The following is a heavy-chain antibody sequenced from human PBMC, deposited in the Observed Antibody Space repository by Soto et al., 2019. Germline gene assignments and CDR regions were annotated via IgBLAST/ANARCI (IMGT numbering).Heavy chain of an antibody. V-gene: IGHV1-2*04. CDR1: GYTFTGYY. CDR2: INPNSGGT. J-gene: IGHJ3*02. Sequence: ASVKVSCKASGYTFTGYYMHWVRQAPGQGLEWMGWINPNSGGTNYAQKFQGWVTMTRDTSISTAYMELSRLRSDDTAVYCARGAKIHKMATDRDAFDIWGQGTMVTVSS. D-gene: IGHD5-12*01. CDR3: ARGAKIHKMATDRDAFDI.